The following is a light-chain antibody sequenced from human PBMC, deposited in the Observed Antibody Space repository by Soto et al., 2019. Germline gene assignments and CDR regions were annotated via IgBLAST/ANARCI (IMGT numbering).Light chain of an antibody. J-gene: IGKJ1*01. V-gene: IGKV1-39*01. CDR2: AAS. CDR1: QSISSY. CDR3: QQSYSTSRT. Sequence: DIQMTQSPSSLSASVGDRVTITCRASQSISSYLNWYQQKPGKAPKLLIYAASSLQSGVPSRFSGSGSGTDFTLTISSLQPEDFETYYCQQSYSTSRTFGQGTKVEIK.